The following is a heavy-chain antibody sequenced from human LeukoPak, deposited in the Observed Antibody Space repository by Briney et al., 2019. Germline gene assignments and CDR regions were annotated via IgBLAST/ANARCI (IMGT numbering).Heavy chain of an antibody. CDR3: AKCAIFGDYADDY. CDR1: GFTFSSYG. D-gene: IGHD3-10*01. J-gene: IGHJ4*02. Sequence: GGSLRLSCAASGFTFSSYGMHWVRQAPGKGLEWVAVISYDGSNKYYADSVKGRFTISRDNSKNTLYLQMNSLRAEDTAVYYCAKCAIFGDYADDYWGQGTLVTVSS. V-gene: IGHV3-30*18. CDR2: ISYDGSNK.